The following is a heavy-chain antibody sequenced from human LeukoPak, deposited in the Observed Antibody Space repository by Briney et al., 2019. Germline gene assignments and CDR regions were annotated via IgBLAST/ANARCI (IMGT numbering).Heavy chain of an antibody. Sequence: PGWSLRLSCAASGFTFSTYWMHWVRQAPGKGLVWVSRIKSDGSTNYADSVKGRFTISRDDAKNTLSLQMNSLRPEDTGVYYCARAPSEIGGYYPEYFRHWGQGTLVTVSS. CDR2: IKSDGST. CDR1: GFTFSTYW. V-gene: IGHV3-74*01. J-gene: IGHJ1*01. CDR3: ARAPSEIGGYYPEYFRH. D-gene: IGHD3-22*01.